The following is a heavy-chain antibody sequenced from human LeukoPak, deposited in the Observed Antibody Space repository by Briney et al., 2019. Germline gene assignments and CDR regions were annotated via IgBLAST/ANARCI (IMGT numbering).Heavy chain of an antibody. CDR2: ISYDGSNK. Sequence: PGGSLRLSCAASGFTFSNYAMHWVRQAPGKGLEWVAVISYDGSNKYYADSVKGRFTISRDNSKNTLYLQVNSLRAEDTAVYYCARDQGYSYVGYWGQGTLVTVSS. V-gene: IGHV3-30-3*01. D-gene: IGHD5-18*01. CDR3: ARDQGYSYVGY. CDR1: GFTFSNYA. J-gene: IGHJ4*02.